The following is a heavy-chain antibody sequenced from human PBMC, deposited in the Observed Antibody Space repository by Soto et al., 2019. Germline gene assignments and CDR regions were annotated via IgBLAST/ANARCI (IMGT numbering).Heavy chain of an antibody. CDR2: INPNSGGT. CDR1: GCTFTGCY. CDR3: ARGVLLWFGELFENWFAP. V-gene: IGHV1-2*02. J-gene: IGHJ5*02. D-gene: IGHD3-10*01. Sequence: DSVKVTCKASGCTFTGCYMHWVRQAPGQGLDWMGLINPNSGGTNYAKKFQGRVNMTRNTSISTAYMELSRLTSNDTAVYYCARGVLLWFGELFENWFAPWGQGTLVTVSS.